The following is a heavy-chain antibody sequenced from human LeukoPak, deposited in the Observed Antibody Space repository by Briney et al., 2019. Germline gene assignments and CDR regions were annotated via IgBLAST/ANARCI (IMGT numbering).Heavy chain of an antibody. D-gene: IGHD4-17*01. Sequence: SETLSLTCTVSGGSISSYYWSWIRQPAGKGLEWNGRIYTSGSTNYNPSLKSRVTMSVDTSKNQFSLKLSSVTAADTAVYYCARVGVTTPLDYYYYYYMDVWGKGTTVTVSS. CDR1: GGSISSYY. CDR2: IYTSGST. V-gene: IGHV4-4*07. CDR3: ARVGVTTPLDYYYYYYMDV. J-gene: IGHJ6*03.